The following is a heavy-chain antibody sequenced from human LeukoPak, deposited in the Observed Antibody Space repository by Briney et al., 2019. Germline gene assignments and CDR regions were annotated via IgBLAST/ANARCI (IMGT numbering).Heavy chain of an antibody. CDR3: AKSRPMAYYFDY. V-gene: IGHV3-23*01. J-gene: IGHJ4*02. CDR1: GFTFSSYA. CDR2: ISGSSGST. D-gene: IGHD5-24*01. Sequence: GGSLRLSCAASGFTFSSYAMSWVRQAPGKGLEWVSAISGSSGSTYYADSVKGRFTISRDNPRNTLYLQMNSLRADDTAVYYCAKSRPMAYYFDYWGQGTLVTVSS.